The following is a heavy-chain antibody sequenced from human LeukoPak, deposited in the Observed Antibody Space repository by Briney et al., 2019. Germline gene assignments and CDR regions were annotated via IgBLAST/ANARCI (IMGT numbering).Heavy chain of an antibody. J-gene: IGHJ3*02. CDR2: IYYSGST. V-gene: IGHV4-30-4*08. Sequence: PSETLSLTCTVSGGSISSGDYYWSWIRQPPGKGLEWMGYIYYSGSTYYNPSLKSRVTISVDTSKNQFSLKLSSVTAADTAVYYCARANAAAGTDDAFDIWGQGTMVTVSS. D-gene: IGHD6-13*01. CDR3: ARANAAAGTDDAFDI. CDR1: GGSISSGDYY.